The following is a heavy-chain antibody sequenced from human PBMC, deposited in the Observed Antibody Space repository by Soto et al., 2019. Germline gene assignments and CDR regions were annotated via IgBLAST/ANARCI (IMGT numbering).Heavy chain of an antibody. CDR3: ARTQEKNTWYFDY. J-gene: IGHJ4*02. CDR1: GYRFNIYS. V-gene: IGHV5-51*01. CDR2: IFPPDSDT. Sequence: GESLKISCKGSGYRFNIYSIAWVRQMPGKGLEWMGIIFPPDSDTTYSPSFQGQVTISADKSISTAYVQWSSLKASDTAIYYCARTQEKNTWYFDYWGQGTLVTVSS.